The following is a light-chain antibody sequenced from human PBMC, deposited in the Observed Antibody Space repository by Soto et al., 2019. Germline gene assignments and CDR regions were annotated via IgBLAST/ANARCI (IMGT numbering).Light chain of an antibody. CDR3: SSYTSSSTRV. CDR1: SSDVGGYNY. J-gene: IGLJ3*02. Sequence: QSVLTQPASVSGSPGQSITISCTGTSSDVGGYNYVSWYQQHPGKAPKLMIYEVSKRPSGVSNRFSGSKSGNTASLTISGLKAEYEADHYFSSYTSSSTRVFGGGTKLTVL. CDR2: EVS. V-gene: IGLV2-14*01.